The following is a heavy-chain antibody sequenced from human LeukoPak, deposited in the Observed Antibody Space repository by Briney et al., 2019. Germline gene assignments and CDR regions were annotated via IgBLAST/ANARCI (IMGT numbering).Heavy chain of an antibody. CDR2: IYYSGST. CDR3: ARETLPTQWLLYNWFDP. D-gene: IGHD6-19*01. V-gene: IGHV4-39*07. Sequence: SETLSLTCTVSGGSISSSSYYWGWIRQPPGKGLEWIGSIYYSGSTYYNPSLKSRVTISVDTSKNQFSLKLGSVTAADTAVYYCARETLPTQWLLYNWFDPWGQGTLVTVSS. CDR1: GGSISSSSYY. J-gene: IGHJ5*02.